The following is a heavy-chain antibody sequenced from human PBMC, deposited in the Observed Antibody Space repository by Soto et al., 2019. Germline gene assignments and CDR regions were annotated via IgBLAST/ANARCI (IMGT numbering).Heavy chain of an antibody. CDR3: ARESSTIFGVVISGYYFDD. V-gene: IGHV3-48*03. J-gene: IGHJ4*02. D-gene: IGHD3-3*01. CDR1: GFTFSSYE. Sequence: VGSLRLSCAASGFTFSSYEMNWVRQAPGKGLEWVSYISSSGSTIYYADSVKGRFTISRDNARNSLYLQMNSLRAEDTAVYYCARESSTIFGVVISGYYFDDWGQGTLVTVSS. CDR2: ISSSGSTI.